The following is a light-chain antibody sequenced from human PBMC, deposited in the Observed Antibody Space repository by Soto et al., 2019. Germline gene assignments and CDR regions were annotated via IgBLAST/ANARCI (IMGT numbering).Light chain of an antibody. Sequence: QSVLTQPASVSGSPGQSITISCTGTSSDVGSYNLVSWYQQNPGKAPKLMIYEGSKRPSGVSNRFSGSKSGNTASLTISGLQAEDEADYYCSSYAGSSTWVFGGGTKLTVL. CDR1: SSDVGSYNL. CDR2: EGS. V-gene: IGLV2-23*01. CDR3: SSYAGSSTWV. J-gene: IGLJ3*02.